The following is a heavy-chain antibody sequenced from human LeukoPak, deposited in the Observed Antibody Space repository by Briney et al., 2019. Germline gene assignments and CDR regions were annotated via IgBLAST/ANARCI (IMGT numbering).Heavy chain of an antibody. J-gene: IGHJ4*02. D-gene: IGHD5-12*01. CDR3: ARKYSGTYFGDGGFDY. CDR1: GFTFSSYE. V-gene: IGHV3-48*03. CDR2: ISSSGGTI. Sequence: PRGSLRLSCAASGFTFSSYEMNWVRQAPGKGLEWISYISSSGGTIYSADSVKGRFTISRDNAKNSLYLQMDSLRAEDTAVYYCARKYSGTYFGDGGFDYWGQGTLVTVSS.